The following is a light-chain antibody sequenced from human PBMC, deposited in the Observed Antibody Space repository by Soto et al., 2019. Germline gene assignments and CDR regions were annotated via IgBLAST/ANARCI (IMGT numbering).Light chain of an antibody. V-gene: IGKV3-15*01. Sequence: EIVMTQSPGTLSVSPGERVTLSCRASQHASQTLAWYQQKPGQAPRLLIYGASTRATGTPARFSGSGSGRQFTLTISSLQSEDSAVYYCQQYSNWPLTFGQGTQLEIK. J-gene: IGKJ5*01. CDR3: QQYSNWPLT. CDR1: QHASQT. CDR2: GAS.